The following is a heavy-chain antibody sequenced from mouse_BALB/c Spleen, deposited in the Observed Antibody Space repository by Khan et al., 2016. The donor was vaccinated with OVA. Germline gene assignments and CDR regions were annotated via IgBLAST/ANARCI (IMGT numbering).Heavy chain of an antibody. J-gene: IGHJ3*01. Sequence: QVRLQQSGAELVKPGASVKLSCKTSGYTFTSYWIQWVKQRPGQGLGWIGEIFPGTGTTYYNENFKGKATLTVDTSSSTAFMQLSSLTSEDSAVYFCARAYFGSYEVAYWGQGTLVTVSA. CDR3: ARAYFGSYEVAY. CDR1: GYTFTSYW. D-gene: IGHD2-10*01. CDR2: IFPGTGTT. V-gene: IGHV1S132*01.